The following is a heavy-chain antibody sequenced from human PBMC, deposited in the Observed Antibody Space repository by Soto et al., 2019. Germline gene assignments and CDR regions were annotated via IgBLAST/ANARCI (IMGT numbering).Heavy chain of an antibody. CDR2: IYPGDSDT. J-gene: IGHJ6*02. V-gene: IGHV5-51*01. CDR1: GYSFNSYW. Sequence: GESLKISCKGSGYSFNSYWIGWVRQMPGRGLECMGIIYPGDSDTRYSPSFQGQVTISADKSISTAYLQWSSLKAADTAVYYCAGSGYYHNSGMDVWGQGTTVTVSS. D-gene: IGHD3-22*01. CDR3: AGSGYYHNSGMDV.